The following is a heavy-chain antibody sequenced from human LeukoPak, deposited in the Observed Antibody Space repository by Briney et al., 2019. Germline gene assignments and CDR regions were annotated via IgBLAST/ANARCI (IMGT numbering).Heavy chain of an antibody. CDR3: ARGEIYGRYFDY. J-gene: IGHJ4*02. CDR1: GGSISSSSYY. D-gene: IGHD3-16*01. CDR2: IYYSGST. Sequence: SETLSLTCTVSGGSISSSSYYWGWIRQPPGKGLEWIGSIYYSGSTNYNPSLKSRVTISVDTSKNQFSLKLSSVTAADTAVYYCARGEIYGRYFDYWGQGTLVTVSS. V-gene: IGHV4-39*07.